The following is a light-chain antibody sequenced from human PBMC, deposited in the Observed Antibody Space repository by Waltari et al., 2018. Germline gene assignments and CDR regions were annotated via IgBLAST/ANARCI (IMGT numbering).Light chain of an antibody. CDR3: QAWDSTTVV. J-gene: IGLJ2*01. CDR2: HDS. Sequence: SYELIQPPSVSVSPGQNASIPCSGDKLGDKYACWYQQRPGQSPVLVIYHDSKRPSGIPERFSGSNSGNTATLTISGTQAMDEADYYCQAWDSTTVVFGGGTKLTVL. CDR1: KLGDKY. V-gene: IGLV3-1*01.